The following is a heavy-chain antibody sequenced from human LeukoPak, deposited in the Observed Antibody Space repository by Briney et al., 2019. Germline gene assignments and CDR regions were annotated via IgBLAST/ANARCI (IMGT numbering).Heavy chain of an antibody. D-gene: IGHD3-10*01. Sequence: SETLSLTCAVYGGSFSGYYWSWIRQPPGKGLEWIGEINHSGSTNYNPSLKSRVTISVDTSKNQFSLKLSSVTAADTAVYYCARATQGKSDAFDIWGQGTMVTVSS. V-gene: IGHV4-34*01. CDR2: INHSGST. CDR1: GGSFSGYY. CDR3: ARATQGKSDAFDI. J-gene: IGHJ3*02.